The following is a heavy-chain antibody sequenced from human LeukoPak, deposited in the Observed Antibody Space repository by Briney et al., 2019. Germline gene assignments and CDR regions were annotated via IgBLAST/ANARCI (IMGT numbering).Heavy chain of an antibody. CDR3: AKAFGGLRFLEWLAAFDI. V-gene: IGHV3-23*01. J-gene: IGHJ3*02. CDR2: ISGSGGST. Sequence: GGSLRLSCAASGFTFSSYAMSWVRQAPGKGLEWVSAISGSGGSTYYADSVKGRFTISRDNSKNTLYLQMNSLRAEDTAVYYCAKAFGGLRFLEWLAAFDIWGQGTMVTVSS. D-gene: IGHD3-3*01. CDR1: GFTFSSYA.